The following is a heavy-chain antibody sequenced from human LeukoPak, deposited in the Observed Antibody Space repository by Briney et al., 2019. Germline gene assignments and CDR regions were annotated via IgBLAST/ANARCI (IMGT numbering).Heavy chain of an antibody. CDR2: VYYSGSI. CDR3: ARRRKVAATGDAFDV. V-gene: IGHV4-59*08. D-gene: IGHD5-12*01. J-gene: IGHJ3*01. CDR1: DGSINNYY. Sequence: SQTLSLTCTVSDGSINNYYCKSIRQPPGKGLEWIGYVYYSGSINYNPSLRSRVTISVDTSKTHFSLKLNSVTAADTAVYYCARRRKVAATGDAFDVWGQGTVVSDCS.